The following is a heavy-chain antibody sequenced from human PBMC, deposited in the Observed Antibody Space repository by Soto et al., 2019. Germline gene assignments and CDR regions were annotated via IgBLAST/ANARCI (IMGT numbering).Heavy chain of an antibody. D-gene: IGHD6-13*01. CDR2: ISSSGSTI. V-gene: IGHV3-48*03. CDR3: ARLHLPGIAAAGLSP. CDR1: GFTFSSYE. J-gene: IGHJ5*02. Sequence: GGSLRLSCAASGFTFSSYEMNWVRQAPGKGLEWVSYISSSGSTIYYADSVKGRFTISRDNDKNSLYLQMNSLRAEDTAVYYCARLHLPGIAAAGLSPWGQGTLVTVSS.